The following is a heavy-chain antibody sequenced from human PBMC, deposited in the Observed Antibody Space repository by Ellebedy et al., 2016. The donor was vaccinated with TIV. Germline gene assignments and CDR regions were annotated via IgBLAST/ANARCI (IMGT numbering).Heavy chain of an antibody. CDR1: GGSFSGYY. Sequence: SETLSLTXAVYGGSFSGYYWRWIRQPPGKGLEWIGEINHSGSTNYNPSLKSRVTISVDTSKNQFSLKLSSVTAADTAVYYCARSPEGIRGVIFDYWGQGTLVTVSS. CDR2: INHSGST. V-gene: IGHV4-34*01. D-gene: IGHD3-10*01. J-gene: IGHJ4*02. CDR3: ARSPEGIRGVIFDY.